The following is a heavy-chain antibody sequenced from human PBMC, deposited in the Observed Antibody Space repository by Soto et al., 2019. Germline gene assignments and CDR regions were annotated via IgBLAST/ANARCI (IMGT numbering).Heavy chain of an antibody. J-gene: IGHJ6*02. CDR3: AKGGVVDKYYYYGMYV. D-gene: IGHD3-3*01. CDR2: ISSDGNDK. CDR1: GFTFSSYP. V-gene: IGHV3-30*04. Sequence: QVQLVESVGGVVQPGRSLRLSWVASGFTFSSYPIHWVRQAPGKGLEWVTTISSDGNDKYYSDSVKGRFTTSRDNSKDTVYLQMNNLRADDTAVYSWAKGGVVDKYYYYGMYVWGQVTTVNASS.